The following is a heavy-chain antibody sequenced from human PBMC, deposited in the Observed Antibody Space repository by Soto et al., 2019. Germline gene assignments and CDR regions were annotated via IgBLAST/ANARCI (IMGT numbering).Heavy chain of an antibody. Sequence: ASVKVSCKVSGYTLTELSMHWVRQAPGKGLEWMGGFDPEDGETIYAQKFQGRVTMTEDTSTDTAYMELSSLRSEDTAVYYCATVIGRGQLGIFFDYWGQGTLVIVSS. CDR3: ATVIGRGQLGIFFDY. CDR2: FDPEDGET. V-gene: IGHV1-24*01. J-gene: IGHJ4*02. CDR1: GYTLTELS. D-gene: IGHD6-6*01.